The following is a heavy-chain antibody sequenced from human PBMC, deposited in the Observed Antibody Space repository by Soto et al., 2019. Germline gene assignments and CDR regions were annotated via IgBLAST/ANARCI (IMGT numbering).Heavy chain of an antibody. V-gene: IGHV3-74*01. J-gene: IGHJ4*02. CDR2: INTDGSST. CDR1: GFTFSSFW. CDR3: AKRGVDTFGLSY. D-gene: IGHD3-10*01. Sequence: EVQLVESGGGLVQPGGSLRLSCAVSGFTFSSFWMHWVRQAPGEGLVWVSRINTDGSSTSYADSVKGQFTISRDNAKNTLYLQMSSLIVEDTAMYYCAKRGVDTFGLSYWGQGTLVTVSS.